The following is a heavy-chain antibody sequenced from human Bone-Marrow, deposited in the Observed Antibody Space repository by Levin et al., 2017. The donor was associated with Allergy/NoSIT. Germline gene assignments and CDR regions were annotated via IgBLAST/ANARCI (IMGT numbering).Heavy chain of an antibody. Sequence: SQTLSLTCVVSGKSINSTNWWSWVRQPPGQGLEWIGEIYHSGSTTYNPSLKSRVTMSVDNSKNQFSLKLTSVTAADPAVYYCASQHYFDSSGAFDSWGQGTMVIVSS. CDR1: GKSINSTNW. J-gene: IGHJ3*02. V-gene: IGHV4-4*02. CDR2: IYHSGST. CDR3: ASQHYFDSSGAFDS. D-gene: IGHD3-22*01.